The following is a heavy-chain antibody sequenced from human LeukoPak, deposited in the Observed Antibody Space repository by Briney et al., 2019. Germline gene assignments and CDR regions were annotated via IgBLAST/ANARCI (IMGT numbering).Heavy chain of an antibody. J-gene: IGHJ4*02. CDR2: ISGSGGST. CDR1: GFTFSTYP. V-gene: IGHV3-23*01. CDR3: AKGALKVDY. D-gene: IGHD3-16*01. Sequence: RGSLRLSCAASGFTFSTYPMSWVRQAPGKGLEWVSAISGSGGSTYYADSVKGRFTISRDNSKNTLYLQMNSLRAEDTALYYCAKGALKVDYWGQGTLVTVSS.